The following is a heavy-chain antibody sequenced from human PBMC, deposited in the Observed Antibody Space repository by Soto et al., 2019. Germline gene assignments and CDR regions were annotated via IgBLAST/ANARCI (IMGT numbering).Heavy chain of an antibody. Sequence: LXLPCTVSRASISSDYWSWVRQPPGRGLEWIAYIHYSGDTNHNPSLKSRVTISIDTSKNQFSLRLSSVTAADTAVYYCVRSNPNTKFGVNAPRGMDVWGLGTTVTVS. J-gene: IGHJ6*02. V-gene: IGHV4-59*12. CDR2: IHYSGDT. CDR3: VRSNPNTKFGVNAPRGMDV. CDR1: RASISSDY. D-gene: IGHD3-3*01.